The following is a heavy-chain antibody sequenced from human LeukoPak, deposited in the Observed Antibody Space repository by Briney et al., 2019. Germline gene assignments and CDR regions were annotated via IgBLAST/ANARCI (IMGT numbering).Heavy chain of an antibody. CDR1: GFTFSSYW. D-gene: IGHD6-13*01. Sequence: PGGSLRLSCAASGFTFSSYWMSWVRQAPGKGLEWVANIKQDGSEKNYVDSVKGRFTISRDDAKKPLYLQMSSLRAEDTAVYYCARGLLAAAGIDYWGQGALVTVSS. V-gene: IGHV3-7*04. CDR2: IKQDGSEK. J-gene: IGHJ4*02. CDR3: ARGLLAAAGIDY.